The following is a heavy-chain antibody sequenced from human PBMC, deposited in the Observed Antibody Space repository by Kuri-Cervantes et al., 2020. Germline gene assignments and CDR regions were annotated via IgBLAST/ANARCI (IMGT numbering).Heavy chain of an antibody. J-gene: IGHJ4*02. CDR2: ISDSGGNT. CDR1: GFTFSSYW. D-gene: IGHD6-19*01. Sequence: GGSLRLSCAASGFTFSSYWMSWVRQAPGKGLEWVSSISDSGGNTYYADSVKGRFTISRDNSKNTLYLQMNSLRAEDTAVYYCAKDTLIIAVAGTGFDYWGQGTLVTVSS. V-gene: IGHV3-23*01. CDR3: AKDTLIIAVAGTGFDY.